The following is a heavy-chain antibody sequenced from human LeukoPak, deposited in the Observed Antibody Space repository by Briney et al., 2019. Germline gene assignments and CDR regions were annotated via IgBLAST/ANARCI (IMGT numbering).Heavy chain of an antibody. D-gene: IGHD2-21*02. CDR2: IYYSGST. V-gene: IGHV4-59*08. Sequence: SETLSLTCTVSGASVSSYYWSWIRQPPGKGLEWIGYIYYSGSTDYNPSLKSRVTISVDTSKNQFSLKLSSVTAADTAVYYCARQGYCGGDCFSDYWGQGTLVTISS. CDR3: ARQGYCGGDCFSDY. CDR1: GASVSSYY. J-gene: IGHJ4*02.